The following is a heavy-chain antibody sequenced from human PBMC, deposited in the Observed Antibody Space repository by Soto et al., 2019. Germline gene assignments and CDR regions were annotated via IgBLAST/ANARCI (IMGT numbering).Heavy chain of an antibody. J-gene: IGHJ4*02. CDR2: IRVNNGDT. CDR1: GYTFTNSG. V-gene: IGHV1-18*01. CDR3: ARASYGSGSYSSDYFDY. D-gene: IGHD3-10*01. Sequence: ASVKVSCKASGYTFTNSGFSWVRQAPGQGLEWVGWIRVNNGDTHYAQKLQGRVTMTTDTSTSTAFMELRSLRSDDTAVYYCARASYGSGSYSSDYFDYWGQGTQVTVSS.